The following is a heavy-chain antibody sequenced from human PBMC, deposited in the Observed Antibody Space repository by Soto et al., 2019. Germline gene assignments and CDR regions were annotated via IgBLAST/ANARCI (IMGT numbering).Heavy chain of an antibody. Sequence: GGSLRLSCAASGFTFSSYGMHWVRQAPGKGLEWVAVISYDGSNKYYADSVKGRFTISRDNSKNTLYLQMNSLRAEDTAVYYCAKFRYGGTLPYYFDYWGQGTLVTVSS. D-gene: IGHD4-17*01. J-gene: IGHJ4*02. CDR3: AKFRYGGTLPYYFDY. V-gene: IGHV3-30*18. CDR2: ISYDGSNK. CDR1: GFTFSSYG.